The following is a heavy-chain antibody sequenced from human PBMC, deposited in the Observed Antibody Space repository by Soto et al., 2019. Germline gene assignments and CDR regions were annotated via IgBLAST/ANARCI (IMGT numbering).Heavy chain of an antibody. Sequence: EVQLVQSGAEVKKPGATVKISCKVSGYTFTDYYMHWVQQAPGKGLEWLGLVDPEDGETIYAEKFQGRVTITADTSTDKDYMEVGSLRYGDTAGYYCATVRGSRFRYESYGMGVWGQGTTGTVSS. CDR3: ATVRGSRFRYESYGMGV. CDR2: VDPEDGET. J-gene: IGHJ6*02. CDR1: GYTFTDYY. D-gene: IGHD1-1*01. V-gene: IGHV1-69-2*01.